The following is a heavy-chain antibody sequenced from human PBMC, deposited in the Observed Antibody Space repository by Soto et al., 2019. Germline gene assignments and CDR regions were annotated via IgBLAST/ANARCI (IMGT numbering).Heavy chain of an antibody. CDR1: GFTFSGSA. CDR3: TRLEYCSGGSCYWTGDYYYGMDV. V-gene: IGHV3-73*01. J-gene: IGHJ6*02. CDR2: IRSKANSYAT. Sequence: EVQLVESGGGLVQPGGSLKLSCAASGFTFSGSAMHWVRQASGKGLEWVGRIRSKANSYATAYAASVKGRFTISRDDSKNTAYLQMNSLKTEDTAVYYCTRLEYCSGGSCYWTGDYYYGMDVWGQGTTVTVSS. D-gene: IGHD2-15*01.